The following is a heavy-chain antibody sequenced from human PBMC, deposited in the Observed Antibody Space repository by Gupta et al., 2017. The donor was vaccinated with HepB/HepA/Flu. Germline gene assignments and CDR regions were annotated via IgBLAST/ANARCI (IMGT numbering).Heavy chain of an antibody. J-gene: IGHJ4*02. D-gene: IGHD2-2*01. V-gene: IGHV1-8*03. CDR1: AYTWTSYY. Sequence: QVQPVQSGAEVKKLGPSVKVSCKAPAYTWTSYYINWVRQATGQGLEWMGWMNPNSGNTGYAQKFQGRVTITRNTSISTAYMELSSLRSEDTAVYYCARVAVPAAMDYWGQGTLVTVSS. CDR2: MNPNSGNT. CDR3: ARVAVPAAMDY.